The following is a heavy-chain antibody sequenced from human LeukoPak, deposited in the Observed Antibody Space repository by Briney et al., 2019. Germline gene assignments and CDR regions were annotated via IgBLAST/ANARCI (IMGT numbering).Heavy chain of an antibody. D-gene: IGHD2-15*01. CDR1: GFTFSSYS. Sequence: PGGSLRLSCAASGFTFSSYSMNWVRQAPGKGLEWVSSISSSSSYIYYADSVKGRFTISRDNAKNSLYLQMNSLRAEDTAVYYCARDRRVVAATTLLDYWGRGTLVTVSS. V-gene: IGHV3-21*01. CDR3: ARDRRVVAATTLLDY. J-gene: IGHJ4*02. CDR2: ISSSSSYI.